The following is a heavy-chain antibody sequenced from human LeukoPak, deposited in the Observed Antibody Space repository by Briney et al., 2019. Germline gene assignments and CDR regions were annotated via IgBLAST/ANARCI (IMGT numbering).Heavy chain of an antibody. V-gene: IGHV4-38-2*02. D-gene: IGHD2-2*01. CDR3: ARGSRGYCSSTSCYATPGFDY. J-gene: IGHJ4*02. Sequence: PSETLSLTCTVSGYSISSGYYWGWIRQPPGKGLEWIGSIYHSGSTYYNPSFKSRVTISVDTSKNQFSLKLSSVTAADTAVYYCARGSRGYCSSTSCYATPGFDYWGQGTLVTVSS. CDR1: GYSISSGYY. CDR2: IYHSGST.